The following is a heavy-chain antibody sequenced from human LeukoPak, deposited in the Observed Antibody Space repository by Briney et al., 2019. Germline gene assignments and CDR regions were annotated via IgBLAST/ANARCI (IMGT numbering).Heavy chain of an antibody. CDR3: ARDRSSSSVSLGVPGFDY. V-gene: IGHV1-2*04. J-gene: IGHJ4*02. CDR2: INPNSGGT. CDR1: GYTFTGYY. Sequence: ASVKVSCKASGYTFTGYYMHWVRQAPGQGLEWMGWINPNSGGTNYAQKFQGWVTMTRDTSISTAYMELSRLRSDDTAVYYCARDRSSSSVSLGVPGFDYWGQGTLVTVSS. D-gene: IGHD6-6*01.